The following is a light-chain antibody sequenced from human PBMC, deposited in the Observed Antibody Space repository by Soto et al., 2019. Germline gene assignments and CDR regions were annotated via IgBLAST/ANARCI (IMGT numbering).Light chain of an antibody. J-gene: IGKJ4*01. CDR1: QGISSN. CDR3: QQYFSYPLT. CDR2: TAS. Sequence: AIRMTQSPSSFPAPTGDIVTITRRASQGISSNLAWYQVKRCKAPLLLIYTASYLESGVPSRFSGSGSGTDFTVTISSLQSEDFAVYYCQQYFSYPLTFGGGTKVEIK. V-gene: IGKV1-8*01.